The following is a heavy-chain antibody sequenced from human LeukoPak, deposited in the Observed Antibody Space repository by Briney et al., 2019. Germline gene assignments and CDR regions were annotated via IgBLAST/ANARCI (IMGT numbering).Heavy chain of an antibody. J-gene: IGHJ3*02. V-gene: IGHV3-48*02. CDR3: ARDLSGRYAFDI. CDR2: ISSSSSTI. Sequence: GGSLRLSCAASGFTFRSYAMSWVRQAPGKGLEWVSYISSSSSTIYYADSVKGRFTISRDNAKNSLYLQMNSLRDEDTAVYYCARDLSGRYAFDIWGQGTMVTVSS. CDR1: GFTFRSYA. D-gene: IGHD3-10*01.